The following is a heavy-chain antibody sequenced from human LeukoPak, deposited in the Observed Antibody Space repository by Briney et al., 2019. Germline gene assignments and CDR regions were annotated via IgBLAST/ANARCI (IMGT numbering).Heavy chain of an antibody. CDR1: GGSISSGSYY. J-gene: IGHJ4*02. Sequence: SETLSLTCTVSGGSISSGSYYWSWIRQPAGKGLEWIGRIYTSGSTNYNPSLKSRVTISVDTSKNQFSLKLSSVTAADTAVYYGARGTVGRTYCGGDCYSPIDYWGQGTLVTVSS. CDR2: IYTSGST. D-gene: IGHD2-21*01. CDR3: ARGTVGRTYCGGDCYSPIDY. V-gene: IGHV4-61*02.